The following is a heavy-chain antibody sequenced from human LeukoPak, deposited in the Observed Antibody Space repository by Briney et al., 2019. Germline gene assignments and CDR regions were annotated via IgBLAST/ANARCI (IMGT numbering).Heavy chain of an antibody. Sequence: PGGSLRLSCTTSGFNFRAYWMGWIRQAPGKGLEWVSYISSSGSTIYYADSVKGRFTISRDNAKNSLYLQMNSLRAEDTAVYYCARYPIGTFDYWGQGTLVTVSS. CDR1: GFNFRAYW. V-gene: IGHV3-11*01. CDR3: ARYPIGTFDY. J-gene: IGHJ4*02. CDR2: ISSSGSTI. D-gene: IGHD1-26*01.